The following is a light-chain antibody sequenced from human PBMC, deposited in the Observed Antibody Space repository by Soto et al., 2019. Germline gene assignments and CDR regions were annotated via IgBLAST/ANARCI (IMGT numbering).Light chain of an antibody. J-gene: IGLJ2*01. V-gene: IGLV2-8*01. CDR1: SSDVGGYNY. CDR3: SSYAGSNTLV. Sequence: QSVLTQPPSASGSPGQSVTISCTGTSSDVGGYNYVSWYQQHPGKAPKLIIYEVSKRPSGLPDRFSGSKSGNTASLTVSGLQAEDAADYYGSSYAGSNTLVFGGGTKLTVL. CDR2: EVS.